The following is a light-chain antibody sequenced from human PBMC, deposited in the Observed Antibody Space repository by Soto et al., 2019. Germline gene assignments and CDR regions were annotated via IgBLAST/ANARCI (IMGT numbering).Light chain of an antibody. J-gene: IGKJ4*01. Sequence: EIVLTQSPATLSLSPGTGATLSCRASQIVTSSLAWYQQRPGQAPRLLIYDTFTRATGIPARFSASGSGTDFTLTISSLQSEDFAVYYCQQYYDWPPLTFGGGTKVEIK. CDR1: QIVTSS. V-gene: IGKV3-15*01. CDR3: QQYYDWPPLT. CDR2: DTF.